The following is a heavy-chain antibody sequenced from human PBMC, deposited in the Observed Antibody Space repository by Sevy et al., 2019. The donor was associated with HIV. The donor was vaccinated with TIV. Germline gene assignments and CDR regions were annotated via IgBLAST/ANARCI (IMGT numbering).Heavy chain of an antibody. V-gene: IGHV3-30*01. D-gene: IGHD1-1*01. CDR2: VSDDGIKD. CDR3: VKEAAAQRKIRVCFGDNCFYNWFDI. J-gene: IGHJ5*02. Sequence: RGCLRLSCTASEFTFSDYAMHWVRQTPGKGLERVAIVSDDGIKDDYADSVKGRFAISRDNSRNTLYLQMNSLTPDDTAVYFCVKEAAAQRKIRVCFGDNCFYNWFDIWGQGVLVIVSS. CDR1: EFTFSDYA.